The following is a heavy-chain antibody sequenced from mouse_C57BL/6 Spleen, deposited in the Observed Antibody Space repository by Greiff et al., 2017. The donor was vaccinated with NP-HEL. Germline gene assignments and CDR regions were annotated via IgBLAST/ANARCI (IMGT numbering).Heavy chain of an antibody. J-gene: IGHJ3*01. D-gene: IGHD6-1*01. CDR2: INPNNGGT. Sequence: EVQLQQSGPELVKPGASVKISCKASGYTFTDYYMNWVKQSHGKSLEWIGDINPNNGGTSYNQKFKGKATLTVDKSSSTAYMELRSLTSEDSAVYYCARELWAYWGQGTLVTVSA. V-gene: IGHV1-26*01. CDR3: ARELWAY. CDR1: GYTFTDYY.